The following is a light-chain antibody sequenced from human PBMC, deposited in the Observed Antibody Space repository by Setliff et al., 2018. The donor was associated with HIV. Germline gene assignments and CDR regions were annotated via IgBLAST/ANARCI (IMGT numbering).Light chain of an antibody. V-gene: IGLV2-14*03. CDR2: EVS. Sequence: HGQSITISCTGTGSDVGGYPYVSWYQQHPGKTPKLIIYEVSNRPSGVSNRFSGSKSGNTASLTISGLQTEDEADYYCSSYTSAMTLVFGGGTKVTVL. J-gene: IGLJ3*02. CDR1: GSDVGGYPY. CDR3: SSYTSAMTLV.